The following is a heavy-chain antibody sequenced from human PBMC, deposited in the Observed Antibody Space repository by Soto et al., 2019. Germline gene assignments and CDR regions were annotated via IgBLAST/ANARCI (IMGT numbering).Heavy chain of an antibody. CDR2: ISGHNGNT. CDR1: GYTFTSYG. J-gene: IGHJ4*02. Sequence: ASVKVSCKASGYTFTSYGISSARQAPGQGLEWMGWISGHNGNTKYAQKLQGRITMTTDTSTSTAYMELRSLRSDDTAVYYCARDAAVGLFAYWGQGTLVTVS. V-gene: IGHV1-18*01. CDR3: ARDAAVGLFAY. D-gene: IGHD1-26*01.